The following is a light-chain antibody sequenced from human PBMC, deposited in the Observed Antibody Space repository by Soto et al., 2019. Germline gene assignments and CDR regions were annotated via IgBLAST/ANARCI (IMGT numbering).Light chain of an antibody. CDR3: LQDYNYPWT. CDR1: QGIRND. J-gene: IGKJ1*01. CDR2: AAS. V-gene: IGKV1-6*01. Sequence: AIQMTQSPSSLSASVGDRVTITCQASQGIRNDLGWYQQEPGKAPKLLIYAASSLESGVPSRFSGSGSGTDFTLTISSLQPEDFATYYCLQDYNYPWTFGQGTKVEIK.